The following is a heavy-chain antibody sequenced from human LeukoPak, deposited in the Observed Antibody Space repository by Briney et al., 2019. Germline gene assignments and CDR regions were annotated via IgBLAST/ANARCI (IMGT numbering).Heavy chain of an antibody. Sequence: ASVKVSCKASGYTFTSYYMHWVRQAPGQGLEWMGIINPSGGSTNYAQKFQGRVTMTRETSTSTVYMELSSLRSEDTAVYYCARADVDFWSGYLSPEDYWGQGTLVTVSS. CDR1: GYTFTSYY. V-gene: IGHV1-46*01. CDR3: ARADVDFWSGYLSPEDY. D-gene: IGHD3-3*01. J-gene: IGHJ4*02. CDR2: INPSGGST.